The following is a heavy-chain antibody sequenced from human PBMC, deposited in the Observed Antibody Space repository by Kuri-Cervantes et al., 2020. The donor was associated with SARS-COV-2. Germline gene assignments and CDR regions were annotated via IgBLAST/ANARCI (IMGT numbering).Heavy chain of an antibody. CDR2: INPNSGGT. J-gene: IGHJ5*02. V-gene: IGHV1-2*02. CDR1: GYTFTGYY. D-gene: IGHD6-19*01. Sequence: ASVKVSCKASGYTFTGYYMHWVRQAPGQGLEWMGWINPNSGGTNYAQKFQGRVTMTRDTSISTAYMELSRLRSEDTAVYYCATGIAVGTQNWFDPWGQGTLVTVSS. CDR3: ATGIAVGTQNWFDP.